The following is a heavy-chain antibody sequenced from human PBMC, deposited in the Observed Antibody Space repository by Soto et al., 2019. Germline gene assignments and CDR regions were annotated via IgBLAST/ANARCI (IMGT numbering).Heavy chain of an antibody. Sequence: SVKVSCRASGGRFSSYAISWVRQAPGQGLEWMGGIIPIFGTANYAQKFQGRVTITADESTSTAYMELSSLRSEDTAVYYCAYSGNQGEFDYWGQGTLVTVSS. CDR2: IIPIFGTA. CDR3: AYSGNQGEFDY. J-gene: IGHJ4*02. V-gene: IGHV1-69*13. CDR1: GGRFSSYA. D-gene: IGHD1-26*01.